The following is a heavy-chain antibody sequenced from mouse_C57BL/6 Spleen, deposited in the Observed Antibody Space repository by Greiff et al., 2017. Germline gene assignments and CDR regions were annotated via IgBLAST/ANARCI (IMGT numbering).Heavy chain of an antibody. CDR2: IDPATGGT. D-gene: IGHD1-1*01. CDR1: GYTFTDYE. V-gene: IGHV1-15*01. CDR3: TRGDYYNFDY. Sequence: QVQLQQSGAELVRPGASVTLSCKASGYTFTDYEMHWVKQTPVHGLEWIGAIDPATGGTAYNQKFKGKAILTADKSSSTAYMELRSLTSEDSAVYYCTRGDYYNFDYWGQGTTLTVSS. J-gene: IGHJ2*01.